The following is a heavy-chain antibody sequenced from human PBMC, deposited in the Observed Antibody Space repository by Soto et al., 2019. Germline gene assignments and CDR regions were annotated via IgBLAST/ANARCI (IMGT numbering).Heavy chain of an antibody. CDR1: GGSISSGGYY. CDR2: IYYSGAT. CDR3: ARGGLGYCSGGSCYSAELSRYYYGMDV. V-gene: IGHV4-31*03. D-gene: IGHD2-15*01. Sequence: QVQLQESGPGLVKPSQTLSLTCTVSGGSISSGGYYWSWIRQHPGKGLEWIGYIYYSGATYYNPSLKGRVTISVATSKNHFSRKLSSVTAADTAVYYCARGGLGYCSGGSCYSAELSRYYYGMDVWGQGTTVTVSS. J-gene: IGHJ6*02.